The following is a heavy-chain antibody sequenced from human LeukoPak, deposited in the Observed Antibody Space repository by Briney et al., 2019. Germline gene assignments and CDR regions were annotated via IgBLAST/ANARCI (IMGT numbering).Heavy chain of an antibody. J-gene: IGHJ4*02. Sequence: QPSETLSLTCAVSGGSISSGGYYWSWIRQHPGKGLEWIGYIYYSGSTYYTPSLRGRVTISVDTSKNQFSLNLSSVTAADTAVYYCARGYSLDYWGQGTLVTVSS. D-gene: IGHD5-18*01. V-gene: IGHV4-30-4*08. CDR3: ARGYSLDY. CDR2: IYYSGST. CDR1: GGSISSGGYY.